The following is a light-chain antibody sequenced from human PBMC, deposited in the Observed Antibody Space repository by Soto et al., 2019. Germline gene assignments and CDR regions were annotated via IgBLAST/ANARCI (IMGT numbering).Light chain of an antibody. CDR3: QQYNSYSHGGA. CDR1: QSISSW. Sequence: EIQMTQSPSTLSASVGYRVTITCRASQSISSWLAWYQQKPGTATKLLXYXASSLESGVPSRFSGSGSGTDFTLTISSLQPDEFATYHCQQYNSYSHGGAFGQGTKVDIK. J-gene: IGKJ1*01. CDR2: XAS. V-gene: IGKV1-5*01.